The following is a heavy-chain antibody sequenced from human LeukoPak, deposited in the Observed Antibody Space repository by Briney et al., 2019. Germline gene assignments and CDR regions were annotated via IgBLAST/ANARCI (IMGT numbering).Heavy chain of an antibody. J-gene: IGHJ6*02. CDR1: GFTFSDYY. D-gene: IGHD5-24*01. CDR3: ARDPTKDVWSYYYGMDV. V-gene: IGHV3-11*01. Sequence: GGSLRLSCAASGFTFSDYYMSWIRQAPGKGLEWVSYISSSGSTIYYADSVKGRFTISRDNAKNSLYLQMNSLRAEDTAVYYCARDPTKDVWSYYYGMDVWGQGTTVTVSS. CDR2: ISSSGSTI.